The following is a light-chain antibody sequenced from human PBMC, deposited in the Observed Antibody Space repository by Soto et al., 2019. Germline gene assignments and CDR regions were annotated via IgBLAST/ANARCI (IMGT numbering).Light chain of an antibody. Sequence: EIVMTQSPATLSVSPGERAALSCRASQSVRSNLAWYQQKPGQAPRLLIYGASPRATGIPARFSGSGSGTEFTLTISSLQSDDCAVYYCQQYDDWPYTFGQGTKLEIK. CDR3: QQYDDWPYT. J-gene: IGKJ2*01. CDR2: GAS. CDR1: QSVRSN. V-gene: IGKV3-15*01.